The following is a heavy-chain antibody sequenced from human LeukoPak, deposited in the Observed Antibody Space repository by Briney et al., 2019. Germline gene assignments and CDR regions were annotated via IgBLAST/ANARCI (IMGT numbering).Heavy chain of an antibody. Sequence: ASVKVSCKASGYTSTSYDINWVRQATGQGLEWMGWMNPNSGNTGYAQKFQGRVTITRNTSISTAYMELSSLRSEDTAVYYCARAVRGVIEYYYYYYMDVWGKGTTVTVSS. J-gene: IGHJ6*03. CDR3: ARAVRGVIEYYYYYYMDV. D-gene: IGHD3-10*01. CDR1: GYTSTSYD. V-gene: IGHV1-8*03. CDR2: MNPNSGNT.